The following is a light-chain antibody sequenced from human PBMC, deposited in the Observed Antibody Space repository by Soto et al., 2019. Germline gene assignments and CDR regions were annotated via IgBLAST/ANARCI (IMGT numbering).Light chain of an antibody. Sequence: IGLTQYPGTLSSSPGERATLSCRASQSFNSIYLAWYHQKPGQAPRLLIYGASSRATGIPDRFSGSGSGTDFTLTISRLEPEDFAVYYCHQYDSWTFGQGTKVDI. CDR3: HQYDSWT. CDR2: GAS. J-gene: IGKJ1*01. CDR1: QSFNSIY. V-gene: IGKV3-20*01.